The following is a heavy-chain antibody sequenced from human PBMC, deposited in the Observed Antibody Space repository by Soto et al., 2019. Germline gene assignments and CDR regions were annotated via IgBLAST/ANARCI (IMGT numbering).Heavy chain of an antibody. CDR1: GYAFTSYY. V-gene: IGHV1-46*01. Sequence: GVPVKVSRKASGYAFTSYYMHWVRKATGQGLEWMGIINPSGGSTSYAQKFQGRVTMTRDTSTSTVYMELSSLRSEDTAVYYCARSPPSTASYNWFGPRGQGTLVTVSS. J-gene: IGHJ5*02. CDR3: ARSPPSTASYNWFGP. CDR2: INPSGGST.